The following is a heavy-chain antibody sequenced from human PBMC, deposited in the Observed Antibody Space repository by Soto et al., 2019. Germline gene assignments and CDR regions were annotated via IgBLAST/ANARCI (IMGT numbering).Heavy chain of an antibody. J-gene: IGHJ3*02. D-gene: IGHD1-26*01. CDR3: AKERRSASYGLDAFDI. V-gene: IGHV3-23*01. CDR2: ISGSGGST. Sequence: QTGGSLRLSCAASGFTFSSYAMSWVRQSPGKGLEWVSAISGSGGSTYYADSVKGRFTISRDNSKNTLYLQMNSLRAEDTAVYYCAKERRSASYGLDAFDIWGQGTMVTVSS. CDR1: GFTFSSYA.